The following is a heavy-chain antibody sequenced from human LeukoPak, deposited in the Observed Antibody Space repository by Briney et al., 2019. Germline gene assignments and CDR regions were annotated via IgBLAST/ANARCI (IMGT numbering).Heavy chain of an antibody. CDR2: IREDGSDK. CDR3: AKDMFL. D-gene: IGHD3-10*02. J-gene: IGHJ4*02. Sequence: PGGSLRLSCAVSGFTFSRDWVNWVRQAPGKGLEWVANIREDGSDKNYVDSVKGRFTISTDNGKNSLYLQMNSLRAEDTALHYCAKDMFLWGQGTLVTVSS. CDR1: GFTFSRDW. V-gene: IGHV3-7*03.